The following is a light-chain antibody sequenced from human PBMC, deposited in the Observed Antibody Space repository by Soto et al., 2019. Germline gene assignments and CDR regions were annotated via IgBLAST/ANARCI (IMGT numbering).Light chain of an antibody. J-gene: IGKJ2*01. V-gene: IGKV3-15*01. CDR2: SAS. CDR1: QSISTE. Sequence: EIVMTQSPATLSVSPGLGATLSCRARQSISTELAWYQQKPGQPPRLLISSASTRATGVPARFTGSGSGSEFPLTSSGLQSEGFATYCCQQDHSYPFLGQGTKLEIK. CDR3: QQDHSYPF.